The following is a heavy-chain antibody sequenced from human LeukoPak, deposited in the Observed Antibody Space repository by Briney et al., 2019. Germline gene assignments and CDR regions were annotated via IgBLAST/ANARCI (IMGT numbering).Heavy chain of an antibody. CDR1: GFTFSSYS. CDR2: ISSSSSYI. D-gene: IGHD3-9*01. Sequence: GSLRLSCAASGFTFSSYSMNWVRQAPGKGLEWVSSISSSSSYIYYADSVKGRFTISRDNAKNSLYLQMNSLRAEDTAVYYCARDQGSGYDILTGHGDYWGQGTLVTVSS. CDR3: ARDQGSGYDILTGHGDY. J-gene: IGHJ4*02. V-gene: IGHV3-21*01.